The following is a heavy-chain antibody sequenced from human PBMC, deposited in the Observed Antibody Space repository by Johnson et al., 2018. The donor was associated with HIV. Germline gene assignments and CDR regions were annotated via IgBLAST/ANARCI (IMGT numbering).Heavy chain of an antibody. CDR3: ASSYSESDAFDI. V-gene: IGHV3-66*01. Sequence: VQLVESGGGLVQPGGSLRLSCAASAFTVSDNYLSWVRQAPGKGLEWVSVIYTGGSTYYADSVTGRFTISRDNSENTLYLQMNSLSVEDTAVYYCASSYSESDAFDIWGQGTMVTVSS. CDR1: AFTVSDNY. CDR2: IYTGGST. J-gene: IGHJ3*02. D-gene: IGHD3-10*01.